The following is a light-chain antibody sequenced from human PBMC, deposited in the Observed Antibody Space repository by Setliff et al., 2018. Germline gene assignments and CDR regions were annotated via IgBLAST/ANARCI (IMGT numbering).Light chain of an antibody. CDR2: EVS. CDR1: SSDVGGYNY. J-gene: IGLJ1*01. CDR3: SSYAGSSNFPYV. V-gene: IGLV2-8*01. Sequence: QSVLTQPPSASGSPGQSVTISCTGTSSDVGGYNYVSWYQQHPGKAPKLMIYEVSKRPSGVPDRFSGSKSGNTASLTVSGLQAEDEADYYCSSYAGSSNFPYVFGTGTKGTVL.